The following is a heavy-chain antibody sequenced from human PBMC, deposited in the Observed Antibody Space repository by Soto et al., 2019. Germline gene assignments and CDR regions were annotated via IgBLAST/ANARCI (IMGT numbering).Heavy chain of an antibody. CDR3: IVVVVAATPSAFDI. J-gene: IGHJ3*02. D-gene: IGHD2-15*01. V-gene: IGHV3-74*01. Sequence: GGSLRLSCAASGFTFSNYWMHWVRQAPGKGLVWVSRINSDGSSTNYAGSVKGRFTISRDNAKNTLYLQMNSLRAEDTAVYYCIVVVVAATPSAFDIWGQGTMVTVS. CDR1: GFTFSNYW. CDR2: INSDGSST.